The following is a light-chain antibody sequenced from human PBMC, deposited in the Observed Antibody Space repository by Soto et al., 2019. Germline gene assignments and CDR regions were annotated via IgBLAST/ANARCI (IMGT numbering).Light chain of an antibody. J-gene: IGLJ3*02. CDR3: SSYTSSHTLWV. V-gene: IGLV2-14*01. CDR1: SSDVGSYNY. CDR2: EVN. Sequence: QSVLTQPASVSGSPGQSITIFCTGASSDVGSYNYVSWYQQHPGKGPKLMIFEVNNRPSGVSDRFSGSKSGNTASLTISGLQAEDEADYYCSSYTSSHTLWVFGGGTKVTVL.